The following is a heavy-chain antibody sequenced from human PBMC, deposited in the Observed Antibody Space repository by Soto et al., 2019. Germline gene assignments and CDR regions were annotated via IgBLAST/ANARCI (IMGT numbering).Heavy chain of an antibody. CDR3: ARQYDFWSGCMDV. V-gene: IGHV5-51*01. CDR1: GYSFTSYW. D-gene: IGHD3-3*01. J-gene: IGHJ6*02. CDR2: IYPGDSDT. Sequence: GESLKLSCKGSGYSFTSYWIGWVRQMPGKGLEWMGIIYPGDSDTRYSPSFQGQVTISADKSISTAYLQWSSLRASDTAMYYCARQYDFWSGCMDVWGQGTTVTVSS.